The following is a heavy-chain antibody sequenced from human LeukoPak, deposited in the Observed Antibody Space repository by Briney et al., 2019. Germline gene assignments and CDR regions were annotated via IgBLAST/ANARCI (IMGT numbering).Heavy chain of an antibody. Sequence: GGSLRLSCAASGFTFDDYAMHWVRPAPGTGLEWVSGISWNSGSIGYADSVKGRFTISRDNAKNSLYLQMNSLRAEDTALYYCAKANYYDSSGYYRAFDYWGQGTLVTVSS. CDR2: ISWNSGSI. D-gene: IGHD3-22*01. CDR3: AKANYYDSSGYYRAFDY. V-gene: IGHV3-9*01. CDR1: GFTFDDYA. J-gene: IGHJ4*02.